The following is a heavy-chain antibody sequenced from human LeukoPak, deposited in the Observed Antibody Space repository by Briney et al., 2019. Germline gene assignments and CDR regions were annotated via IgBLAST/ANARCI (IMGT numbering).Heavy chain of an antibody. V-gene: IGHV4-30-4*01. CDR3: AREKRGQLRYFDWLSFDY. D-gene: IGHD3-9*01. CDR2: IYYSGST. J-gene: IGHJ4*02. CDR1: GGSISSGDYY. Sequence: SQTLSLTCTVSGGSISSGDYYWSWIRQPPGKGLEWIGYIYYSGSTYYNPSLKSRVTISVDTSKNQFSLKLSSVTAADTAVYYCAREKRGQLRYFDWLSFDYWGQGTLVTVSS.